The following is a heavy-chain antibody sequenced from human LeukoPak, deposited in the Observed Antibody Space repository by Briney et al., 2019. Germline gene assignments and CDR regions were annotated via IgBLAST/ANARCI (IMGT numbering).Heavy chain of an antibody. CDR1: GFTFSSYG. D-gene: IGHD6-19*01. J-gene: IGHJ4*02. V-gene: IGHV3-30*02. CDR2: IRYDGSNK. CDR3: AISGAVAGPPVDY. Sequence: PGGSLRLSCAACGFTFSSYGMHWVRQAPGKGLEWVAFIRYDGSNKYYADSVKGRFTISRDNSKNTLYLQMNSLRAEDTAVYYCAISGAVAGPPVDYWGQGTLVTVSS.